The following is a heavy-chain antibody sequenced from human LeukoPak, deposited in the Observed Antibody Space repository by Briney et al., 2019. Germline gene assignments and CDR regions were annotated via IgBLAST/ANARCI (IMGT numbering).Heavy chain of an antibody. CDR1: GFTVSSNY. V-gene: IGHV3-66*04. D-gene: IGHD1-26*01. J-gene: IGHJ2*01. CDR3: ARPGGNYPNKYWYFDL. Sequence: AGSLRLSCAASGFTVSSNYMTWVRQAPGEGLEWVSLIYGGGNTYYANSVKGRFTISRDNSKNTLYLQMNSLRVEDTGVYYCARPGGNYPNKYWYFDLWGRGTLVTVSS. CDR2: IYGGGNT.